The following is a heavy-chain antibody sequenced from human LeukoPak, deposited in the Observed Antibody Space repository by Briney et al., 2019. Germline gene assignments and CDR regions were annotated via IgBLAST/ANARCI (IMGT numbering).Heavy chain of an antibody. V-gene: IGHV1-18*01. CDR3: ARGRYYYDSSGLIDY. J-gene: IGHJ4*02. Sequence: ASVKVSCKASGYTLTSYGISWVRQAPGQGLEWMGWISAYNGNTNYAQKLQGRVTMTTDTSTSTAYMELRSLRSDDTAVYYCARGRYYYDSSGLIDYWGQGTLVTVSS. CDR2: ISAYNGNT. CDR1: GYTLTSYG. D-gene: IGHD3-22*01.